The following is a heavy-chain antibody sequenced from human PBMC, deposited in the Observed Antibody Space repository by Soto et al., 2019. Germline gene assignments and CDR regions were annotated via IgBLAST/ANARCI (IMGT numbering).Heavy chain of an antibody. CDR1: GYTFTDYW. Sequence: PGASLKVSCKGSGYTFTDYWIGWVRQLPGKGLEWMGILYPGYSATRYSRSFRGHVTITIDNSTSTASLSGNTLKTYVTVMYYCARPISYARYYYYAMDVWRQGTAVTVSS. V-gene: IGHV5-51*01. D-gene: IGHD3-16*01. CDR2: LYPGYSAT. CDR3: ARPISYARYYYYAMDV. J-gene: IGHJ6*02.